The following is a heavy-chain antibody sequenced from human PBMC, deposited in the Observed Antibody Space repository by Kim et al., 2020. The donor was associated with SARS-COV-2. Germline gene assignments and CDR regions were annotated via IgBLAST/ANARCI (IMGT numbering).Heavy chain of an antibody. J-gene: IGHJ3*02. CDR2: IHDSGST. CDR3: ARGSSFFEI. Sequence: SETLSLTCTVSGGSIRTYYWSWIRQPPGKGLEWIGFIHDSGSTSYNPSLKSRVTMSVDTSKNQFSLRLTSMTAADTALYYCARGSSFFEIWGQGKYVIVS. V-gene: IGHV4-59*08. CDR1: GGSIRTYY.